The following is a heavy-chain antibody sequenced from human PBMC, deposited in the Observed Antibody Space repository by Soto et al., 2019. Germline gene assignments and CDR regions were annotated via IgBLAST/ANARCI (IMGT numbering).Heavy chain of an antibody. D-gene: IGHD3-16*01. CDR3: ARGLGGRMDD. CDR1: GTIFSSYT. V-gene: IGHV1-69*08. CDR2: IIPILGET. J-gene: IGHJ6*02. Sequence: QVQLVQSGAEVKKPGSSVRVSCKASGTIFSSYTISWVRQAPGQGLEWMGRIIPILGETNSAQKFQGRVTRTADKSTNTAYMELNNLRLEDTALYYCARGLGGRMDDWGQGTTVTVSS.